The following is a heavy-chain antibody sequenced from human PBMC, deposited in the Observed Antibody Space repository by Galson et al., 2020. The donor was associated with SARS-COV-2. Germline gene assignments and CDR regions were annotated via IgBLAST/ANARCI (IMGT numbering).Heavy chain of an antibody. CDR1: GFTFGDYA. J-gene: IGHJ4*02. D-gene: IGHD2-15*01. V-gene: IGHV3-49*04. CDR2: IRSKAQGETI. CDR3: ARGLIGMNGGY. Sequence: GGSLRLSCTASGFTFGDYAMSWVRQAPGQGLDWVGFIRSKAQGETIEYAPSVKGRFTISKDDSKTIAYLQMNSLKIEDTAVYYCARGLIGMNGGYWGQGTLVTVSS.